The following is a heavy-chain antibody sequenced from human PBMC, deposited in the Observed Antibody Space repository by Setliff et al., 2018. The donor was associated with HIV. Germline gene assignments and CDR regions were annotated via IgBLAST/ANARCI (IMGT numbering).Heavy chain of an antibody. CDR3: ARVPGRDYYDTSGDFGY. Sequence: PSETLSLTCTVPGGSISSSHDFWNWIRQPPGKGLEWIGAISYGGITYYNPSLTSRVTISVDTSKNQFSLKVTSVTAADTAVYYCARVPGRDYYDTSGDFGYWGLRLSWSPSPQ. V-gene: IGHV4-39*07. CDR1: GGSISSSHDF. D-gene: IGHD3-22*01. J-gene: IGHJ4*02. CDR2: ISYGGIT.